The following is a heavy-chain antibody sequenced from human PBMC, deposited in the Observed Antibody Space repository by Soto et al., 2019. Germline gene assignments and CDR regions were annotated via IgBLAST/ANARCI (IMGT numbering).Heavy chain of an antibody. CDR1: GFTFGDYW. CDR2: IRSKPYGVTA. V-gene: IGHV3-49*03. Sequence: GGSLRLSCAVSGFTFGDYWMSWFRQAPGKGLEWVGFIRSKPYGVTAEYAASVKGRSTISRDDSKSIAYLQMNSLTTEDTAVYYCARGIWEMATIRPENYWGQGTPVTVSS. CDR3: ARGIWEMATIRPENY. J-gene: IGHJ4*02. D-gene: IGHD5-12*01.